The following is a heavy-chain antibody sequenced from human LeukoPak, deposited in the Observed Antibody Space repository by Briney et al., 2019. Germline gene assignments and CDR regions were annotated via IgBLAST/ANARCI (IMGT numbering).Heavy chain of an antibody. V-gene: IGHV3-23*01. CDR1: GFTFSSYA. D-gene: IGHD4-17*01. CDR3: AKENHDYGDPELFDY. CDR2: ISGSGGST. J-gene: IGHJ4*02. Sequence: SGGSLRLSCAASGFTFSSYAMSWVRQAPGKGLEWVSAISGSGGSTYYADSVKGRFTISRDNSKNTLYLQMNSLRAGDTAVYYCAKENHDYGDPELFDYWGQGTLVTVSS.